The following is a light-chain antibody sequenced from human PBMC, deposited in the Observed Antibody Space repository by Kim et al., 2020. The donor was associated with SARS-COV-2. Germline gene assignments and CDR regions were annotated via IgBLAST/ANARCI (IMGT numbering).Light chain of an antibody. CDR2: GAS. Sequence: GSPGERPPLTCRASQGVSGNLAWYHQKPGQAPRLLIYGASTRASGIPARFSGSGSGTEFTLTISSLQSEDFAVYYCQQYNNWPLTFGGGTKVDIK. V-gene: IGKV3-15*01. J-gene: IGKJ4*01. CDR1: QGVSGN. CDR3: QQYNNWPLT.